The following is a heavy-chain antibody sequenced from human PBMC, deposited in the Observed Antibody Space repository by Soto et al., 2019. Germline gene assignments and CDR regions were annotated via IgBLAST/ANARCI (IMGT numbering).Heavy chain of an antibody. CDR3: AKDAYYYDSGGDFEGGYFDY. V-gene: IGHV3-30*18. CDR2: IVYDGSYK. J-gene: IGHJ4*02. Sequence: QVQLVESGGGVVQPGRSLRLSCAVSGFTFKNYGMHWVRQAPGKGLECVAVIVYDGSYKYYADSVQGRFTISRDNSKNTLYMQMNSLRAEDTAVYYCAKDAYYYDSGGDFEGGYFDYWGQGTLVTVSS. D-gene: IGHD3-22*01. CDR1: GFTFKNYG.